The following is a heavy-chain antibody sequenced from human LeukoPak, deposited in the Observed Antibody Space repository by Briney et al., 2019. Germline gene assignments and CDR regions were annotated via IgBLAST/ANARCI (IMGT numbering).Heavy chain of an antibody. CDR3: ARGGSAWSFDH. Sequence: GGSLRLSCAASGFTFSTYGMHWVRQAPGKGLEWVAVISYDGSNKYYADSVKGRFTISRDNSKNTLYLQMNSLRAEDTAVYYSARGGSAWSFDHWGQGTLVTVSS. V-gene: IGHV3-30*03. CDR1: GFTFSTYG. CDR2: ISYDGSNK. J-gene: IGHJ4*02. D-gene: IGHD6-19*01.